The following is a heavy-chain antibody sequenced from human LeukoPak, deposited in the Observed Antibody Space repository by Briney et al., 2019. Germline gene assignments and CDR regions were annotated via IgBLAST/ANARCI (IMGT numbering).Heavy chain of an antibody. Sequence: ASVKVPCKASGYTFTGSYMHWVRQAPGQGLEWMGWISPNNGGTNYGQKFQGRVTMTWDTSISTAYMELSRLTSDDTAVYYCGRGSDGGNWLDYWGQGALVTVSS. D-gene: IGHD4-23*01. J-gene: IGHJ5*01. V-gene: IGHV1-2*02. CDR2: ISPNNGGT. CDR3: GRGSDGGNWLDY. CDR1: GYTFTGSY.